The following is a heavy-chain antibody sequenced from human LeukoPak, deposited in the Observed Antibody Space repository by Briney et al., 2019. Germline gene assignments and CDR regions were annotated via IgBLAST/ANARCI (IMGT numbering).Heavy chain of an antibody. D-gene: IGHD1-26*01. V-gene: IGHV3-74*01. CDR3: ARETLVGATVDY. Sequence: PGGSLRLSCAASGFTFSSYSMNWVRQAPGKGLVWVSRINNDGSSTRYADSVKGRFTISRDNVKNTLYLQMNSLRAEDTAVYYCARETLVGATVDYWGQGTLVTVSS. CDR2: INNDGSST. J-gene: IGHJ4*02. CDR1: GFTFSSYS.